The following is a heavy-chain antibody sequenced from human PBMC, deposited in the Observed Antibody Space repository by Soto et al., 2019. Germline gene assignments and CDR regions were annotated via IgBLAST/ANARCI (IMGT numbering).Heavy chain of an antibody. Sequence: GGSLRLSCAASGFTFSSYGMHWVRQAPGKGLEWVAVIWYDGSNKYYADSVKGRFTISRDNSKNMLYLQMNSLRAEDTAVYYCARDLDPNYYDSSGYYLSPLFWGQGTLVTVSS. V-gene: IGHV3-33*01. J-gene: IGHJ4*02. CDR2: IWYDGSNK. CDR3: ARDLDPNYYDSSGYYLSPLF. D-gene: IGHD3-22*01. CDR1: GFTFSSYG.